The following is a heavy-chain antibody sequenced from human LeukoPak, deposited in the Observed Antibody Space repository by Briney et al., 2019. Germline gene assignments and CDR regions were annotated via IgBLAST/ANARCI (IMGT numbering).Heavy chain of an antibody. CDR3: ARGRPDY. Sequence: GSLRLSCAASGSTFSTYWMNWVRQAPGKGLEWVANINQDGSKKNYVDSVKGRFTISRDNAKNSLYLQMNSLRAEDTAVYYCARGRPDYWGQGTLVTVSS. J-gene: IGHJ4*02. V-gene: IGHV3-7*01. CDR1: GSTFSTYW. CDR2: INQDGSKK.